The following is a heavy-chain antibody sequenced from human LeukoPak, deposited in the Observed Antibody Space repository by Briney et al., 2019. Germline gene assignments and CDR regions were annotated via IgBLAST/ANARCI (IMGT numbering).Heavy chain of an antibody. V-gene: IGHV3-30*02. Sequence: PGGSLRLSCAASGFTFSSYGMHWVRQAPGKGLEWVAFIRYDGSNKYYADSVKGRFTISRDNSENTLYLQMNSLRAEDTAVYYCAKDGLWGQDYFDYWGQGTLVTVSS. CDR2: IRYDGSNK. CDR1: GFTFSSYG. D-gene: IGHD4/OR15-4a*01. CDR3: AKDGLWGQDYFDY. J-gene: IGHJ4*02.